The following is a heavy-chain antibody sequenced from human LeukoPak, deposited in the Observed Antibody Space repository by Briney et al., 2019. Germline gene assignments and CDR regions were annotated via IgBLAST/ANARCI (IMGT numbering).Heavy chain of an antibody. CDR1: RFTFSDYV. J-gene: IGHJ2*01. CDR3: ARGPRRLVTWYFDL. Sequence: GSLRLSCAASRFTFSDYVFNWLRQAPGKGLEWVAVISYDGGNRYYADSVKGRFTISRDNSKNTLYLQMNSLSPEDTAVYYCARGPRRLVTWYFDLWGRGTLVTVSS. V-gene: IGHV3-30-3*01. D-gene: IGHD3-9*01. CDR2: ISYDGGNR.